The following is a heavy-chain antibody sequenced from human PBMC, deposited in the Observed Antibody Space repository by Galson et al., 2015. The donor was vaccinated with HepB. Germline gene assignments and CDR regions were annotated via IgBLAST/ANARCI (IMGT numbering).Heavy chain of an antibody. Sequence: SLRLSCAASGFTFSTYAMSWVRQAPGKGLEWVSAMSGVGGVTTYYADSVKGRFTISRDNSKNMLYLQMRSLRAEDTAVYYCAKDSTYFDYWGQGTLVTVSS. CDR1: GFTFSTYA. J-gene: IGHJ4*02. CDR2: MSGVGGVTT. CDR3: AKDSTYFDY. V-gene: IGHV3-23*01.